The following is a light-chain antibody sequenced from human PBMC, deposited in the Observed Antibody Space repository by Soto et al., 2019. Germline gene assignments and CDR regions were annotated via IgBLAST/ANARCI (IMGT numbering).Light chain of an antibody. Sequence: AIQLTQSPSSLSASVGDRVTITCRASQGISSALAWYQQKPGKAPKLLIYDASSLESGVPSRFSGSGSGTDFTLTISSLQPEDVATYYCQQFISWLTFGGGTKVEIK. V-gene: IGKV1-13*02. CDR1: QGISSA. J-gene: IGKJ4*01. CDR2: DAS. CDR3: QQFISWLT.